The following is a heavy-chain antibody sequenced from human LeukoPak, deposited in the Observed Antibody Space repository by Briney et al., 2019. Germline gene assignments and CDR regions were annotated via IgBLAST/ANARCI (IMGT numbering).Heavy chain of an antibody. D-gene: IGHD2-2*02. CDR2: IYPGDSDT. CDR1: GYTFTSYW. V-gene: IGHV5-51*01. Sequence: KVSCKASGYTFTSYWIGWVRQMPGKGLEWMGIIYPGDSDTRYSPSFQGQVTISADKSISTAYLQWSSLKASDTAMYYCARLAEDCSSTSCYIYYMDVWGKGTTVTISS. J-gene: IGHJ6*03. CDR3: ARLAEDCSSTSCYIYYMDV.